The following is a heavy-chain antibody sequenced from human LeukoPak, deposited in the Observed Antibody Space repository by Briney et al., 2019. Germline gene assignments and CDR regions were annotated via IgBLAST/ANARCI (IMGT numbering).Heavy chain of an antibody. V-gene: IGHV1-2*02. CDR3: ARVGVWYSGYGPIDY. D-gene: IGHD5-12*01. CDR2: INPNSGGT. Sequence: ASVKVSCKASGYTFTGYYMHWVRQAPGQGLEWMGWINPNSGGTNYAQKSQGRATMTRDTSISTAYMELSRLRSDDTAVYYCARVGVWYSGYGPIDYWGQGTLVTVSS. CDR1: GYTFTGYY. J-gene: IGHJ4*02.